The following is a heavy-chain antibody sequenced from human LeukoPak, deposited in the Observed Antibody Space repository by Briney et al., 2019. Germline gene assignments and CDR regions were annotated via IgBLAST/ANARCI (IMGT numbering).Heavy chain of an antibody. CDR3: ARDGLYSSAYWFDP. Sequence: ASVRVSCKASGGTFSSYAISWVRQAPGQGLEWMGGIIPIFGTANYAQKFQGRVTITADESTSTAYMELSSLRSEDTAVYYCARDGLYSSAYWFDPWGQGTLVTVSS. CDR2: IIPIFGTA. D-gene: IGHD6-19*01. V-gene: IGHV1-69*13. CDR1: GGTFSSYA. J-gene: IGHJ5*02.